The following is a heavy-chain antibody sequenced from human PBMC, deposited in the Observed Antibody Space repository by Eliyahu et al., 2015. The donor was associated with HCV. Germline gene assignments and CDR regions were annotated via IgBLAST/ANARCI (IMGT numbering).Heavy chain of an antibody. CDR2: IXPGTGKT. J-gene: IGHJ6*02. CDR1: GYTFTNYG. V-gene: IGHV1-3*01. Sequence: QVQLVQSGAEVEKPGASXKVSCEASGYTFTNYGIHWVRQXPGQRPEWMGWIXPGTGKTKYSQKFEDRVTIIGDTPATVVYMELSSLRSEDTAVYYCAREEQESVTIFGLAFGAFYYYAMDIWGQGTTITVSS. D-gene: IGHD3-3*01. CDR3: AREEQESVTIFGLAFGAFYYYAMDI.